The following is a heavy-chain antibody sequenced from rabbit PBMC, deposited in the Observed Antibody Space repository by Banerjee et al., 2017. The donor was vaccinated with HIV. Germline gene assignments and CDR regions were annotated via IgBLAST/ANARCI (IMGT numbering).Heavy chain of an antibody. D-gene: IGHD2-1*01. CDR3: ARGDSLYYFNL. CDR2: IYTGSSGST. Sequence: QEQLEESGGDLVKPGASLTLTCTASGFSFSSSYWICWVRQAPGKGLEWIACIYTGSSGSTYYASWAKGRFTISKTSSTTVTLQMTSLTAADTATYFCARGDSLYYFNLWGPGTLVTVS. CDR1: GFSFSSSYW. V-gene: IGHV1S45*01. J-gene: IGHJ4*01.